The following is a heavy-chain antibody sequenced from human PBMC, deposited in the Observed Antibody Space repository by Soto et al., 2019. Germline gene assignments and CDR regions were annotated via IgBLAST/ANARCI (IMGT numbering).Heavy chain of an antibody. CDR1: KFTFSDYY. Sequence: QVQLVESGGGLVKPGGSLRLSCGASKFTFSDYYMSWIRQAPGKGLDWVSYISSGGSYTNYADSVKGRFTISRDNAKNSLYLQMNSLRDEDTAVFYCARVKRPAGYIDLWGRGTLVTVSS. J-gene: IGHJ2*01. CDR2: ISSGGSYT. V-gene: IGHV3-11*06. CDR3: ARVKRPAGYIDL.